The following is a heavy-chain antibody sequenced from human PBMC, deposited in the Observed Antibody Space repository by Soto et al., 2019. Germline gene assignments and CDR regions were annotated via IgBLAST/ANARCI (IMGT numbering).Heavy chain of an antibody. J-gene: IGHJ6*02. Sequence: QVQLVESGGGVVQPGRSLRLSCAASGFTFSSYGMHWVRQAPGKGLEWVAVIWYDGSNKYYADSVKGRFTISRDNSKNTLYLQMNSMRAEDTAVYYCARDIYGSGSYYNWFYYYYGMDVCGQGTTVTVSS. CDR3: ARDIYGSGSYYNWFYYYYGMDV. CDR2: IWYDGSNK. V-gene: IGHV3-33*01. CDR1: GFTFSSYG. D-gene: IGHD3-10*01.